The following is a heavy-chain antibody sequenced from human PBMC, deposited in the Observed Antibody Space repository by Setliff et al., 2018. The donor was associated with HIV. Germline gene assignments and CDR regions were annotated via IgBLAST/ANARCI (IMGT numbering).Heavy chain of an antibody. D-gene: IGHD5-12*01. J-gene: IGHJ4*02. CDR3: ARYTVGSMVDY. CDR1: GGSIYSRGFF. V-gene: IGHV4-39*01. Sequence: SETLSLTCTVSGGSIYSRGFFWGWVRQPPGKGLEWIGTFSYNGDSRYNPSLKSLVTISVDTSKSQFSLNLNSVTAADTAMYYGARYTVGSMVDYWGPGTLVTVSS. CDR2: FSYNGDS.